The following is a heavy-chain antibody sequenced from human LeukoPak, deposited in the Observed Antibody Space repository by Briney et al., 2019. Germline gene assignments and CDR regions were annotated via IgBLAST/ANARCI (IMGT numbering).Heavy chain of an antibody. CDR3: AKNLKPWELLVSFDY. J-gene: IGHJ4*02. D-gene: IGHD1-26*01. V-gene: IGHV3-20*04. CDR2: INWNGGNT. Sequence: GGSLRLSCAASGFTFDDYGMSWVRQAPGKGLEWVSVINWNGGNTGYADSVKGRFTISRDNAKNSLYLQMNSLRAEDTAVYYCAKNLKPWELLVSFDYWGQGTLVTVSS. CDR1: GFTFDDYG.